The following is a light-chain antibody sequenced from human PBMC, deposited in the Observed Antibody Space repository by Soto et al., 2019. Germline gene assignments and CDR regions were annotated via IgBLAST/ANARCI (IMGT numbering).Light chain of an antibody. CDR3: QQRSNWPPYT. V-gene: IGKV3-11*01. J-gene: IGKJ2*01. CDR1: QSVSSY. CDR2: DAS. Sequence: EIVLTQSPATLSLSPGERATLSCRASQSVSSYLAWYQQKPGQAPRLLIYDASNRATGIPARFSGSGSGTDLTLTISGLEPEDFAVYCCQQRSNWPPYTFGQGTKLEIK.